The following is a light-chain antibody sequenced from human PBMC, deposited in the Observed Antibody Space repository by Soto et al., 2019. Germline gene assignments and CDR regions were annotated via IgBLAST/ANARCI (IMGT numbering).Light chain of an antibody. Sequence: QSALTQPPSASGSPGQSVTISCVGTSSDVGAYDYVSWYLQHPGEAPKLIIYEVNKRPSGVSDRFSGSKSGNTASLTVSGLQDEDEGEYRCSSSERSNDGGVFGSGKKVTV. CDR2: EVN. CDR3: SSSERSNDGGV. J-gene: IGLJ1*01. CDR1: SSDVGAYDY. V-gene: IGLV2-8*01.